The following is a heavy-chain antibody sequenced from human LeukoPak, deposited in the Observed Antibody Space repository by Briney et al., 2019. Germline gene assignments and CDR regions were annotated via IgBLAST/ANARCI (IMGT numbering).Heavy chain of an antibody. CDR1: GFTFSNSA. V-gene: IGHV3-23*01. J-gene: IGHJ4*02. Sequence: GGSLRLSCAASGFTFSNSAMSWVRQAPGKGLEWVSGISGSGGRTYYADSVKGRFTISRDNSKNTLYLQMNRLRAEDTAVYYCAKAPSWYYFDSWGQGTLVTVSS. CDR2: ISGSGGRT. D-gene: IGHD2-8*02. CDR3: AKAPSWYYFDS.